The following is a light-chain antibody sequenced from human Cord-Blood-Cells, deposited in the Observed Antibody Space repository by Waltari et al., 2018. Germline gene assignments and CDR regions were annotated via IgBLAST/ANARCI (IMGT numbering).Light chain of an antibody. Sequence: SSELTQDPAVSVALGQTVRITCQGDSLRSYYASWYQQKPGQAPVLVIYGKNNRPSGIQDRFSGSSSGNTASLTITGAQAEDAADYYCNSRDSSGNHWVFGGGTKLTVL. J-gene: IGLJ3*02. CDR3: NSRDSSGNHWV. V-gene: IGLV3-19*01. CDR2: GKN. CDR1: SLRSYY.